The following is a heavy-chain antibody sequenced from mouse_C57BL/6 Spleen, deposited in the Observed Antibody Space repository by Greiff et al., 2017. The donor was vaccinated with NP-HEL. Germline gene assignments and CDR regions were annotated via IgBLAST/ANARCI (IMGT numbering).Heavy chain of an antibody. Sequence: VKLMESGPGLVAPSQSLSLTCTVSGFSLTSYAISWVRQPPGQGLEWLGVIWTGGGTNYNSALNSRLSISKDNSKSQVFLKMNRLQTDDTARYYCARKEAYYSNYFAWFAYWGQGTLVTVSA. V-gene: IGHV2-9-1*01. J-gene: IGHJ3*01. D-gene: IGHD2-5*01. CDR3: ARKEAYYSNYFAWFAY. CDR2: IWTGGGT. CDR1: GFSLTSYA.